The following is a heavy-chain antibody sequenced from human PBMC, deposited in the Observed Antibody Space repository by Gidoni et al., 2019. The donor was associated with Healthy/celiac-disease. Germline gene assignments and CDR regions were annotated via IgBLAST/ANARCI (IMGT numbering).Heavy chain of an antibody. Sequence: EVQLVASGGGLVKSGGPLRLSCASSVFTFSSYSMNWVRQAPGKGLKWVSSSSSSSSYIYYADSVKGRFTISRDNAKNSLYLQMNSLRAEDTAVYYCARDRGSYDPPDAFDIWGQGTMVTVSS. D-gene: IGHD3-10*01. CDR2: SSSSSSYI. J-gene: IGHJ3*02. CDR3: ARDRGSYDPPDAFDI. V-gene: IGHV3-21*01. CDR1: VFTFSSYS.